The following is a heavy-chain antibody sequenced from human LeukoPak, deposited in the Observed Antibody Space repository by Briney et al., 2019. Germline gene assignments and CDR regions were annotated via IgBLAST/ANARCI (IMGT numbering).Heavy chain of an antibody. CDR3: ASRGRGNQRRYYYYGMDV. Sequence: PGGSLRLSCAASGFTFSSYEMNWVRQAPGKGLERVSYISSSGSTIYYADSVKGRFTISRDNAKNSLYLQMNSLRAEDTAVYYCASRGRGNQRRYYYYGMDVWGKGTTVTVSS. V-gene: IGHV3-48*03. J-gene: IGHJ6*04. CDR2: ISSSGSTI. CDR1: GFTFSSYE. D-gene: IGHD1-14*01.